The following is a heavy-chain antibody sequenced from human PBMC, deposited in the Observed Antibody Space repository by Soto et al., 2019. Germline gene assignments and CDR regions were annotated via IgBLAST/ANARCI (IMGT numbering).Heavy chain of an antibody. CDR1: GYTFTSYY. CDR2: INPSGGST. J-gene: IGHJ4*02. D-gene: IGHD2-15*01. V-gene: IGHV1-46*01. Sequence: ASVKVSCKASGYTFTSYYMHWVRQAPGQGLEWMGIINPSGGSTSYAQKFQGRVTMTRDTSTSTVYMELSSLRSEDTAVYYCARSADIVGVVAASGVFDYWGQGTLVTVSS. CDR3: ARSADIVGVVAASGVFDY.